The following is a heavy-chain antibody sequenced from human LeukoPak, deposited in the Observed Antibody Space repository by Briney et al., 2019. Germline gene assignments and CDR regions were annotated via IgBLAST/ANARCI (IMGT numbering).Heavy chain of an antibody. CDR3: ARDNRYYYDSSGSYGE. V-gene: IGHV3-53*01. D-gene: IGHD3-22*01. CDR1: GFTVSSNY. CDR2: IYSGGST. J-gene: IGHJ4*02. Sequence: PGGSLRLSCAASGFTVSSNYMSWVRQAPGKGLEWVSVIYSGGSTYYADSVKGRFTISRDNSKNTLYLQMNSLRAEGTAVYYCARDNRYYYDSSGSYGEWGQGTLVTVSS.